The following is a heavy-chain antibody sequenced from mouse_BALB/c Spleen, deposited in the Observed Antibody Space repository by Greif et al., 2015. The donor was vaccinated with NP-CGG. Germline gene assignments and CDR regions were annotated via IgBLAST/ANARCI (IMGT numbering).Heavy chain of an antibody. V-gene: IGHV5-4*02. CDR2: ISDGGSYT. CDR3: AREGNYYGSRGFAY. J-gene: IGHJ3*01. CDR1: GFTFSDYY. Sequence: EVKLLESGGGLVKPGGSLKLSCAASGFTFSDYYMYWVRQTPEKRLEWVATISDGGSYTYYPDSVKGRFTISRDNAKDNLYLQMCSLKSEDTAMYYCAREGNYYGSRGFAYWGQGTLVTVPA. D-gene: IGHD1-1*01.